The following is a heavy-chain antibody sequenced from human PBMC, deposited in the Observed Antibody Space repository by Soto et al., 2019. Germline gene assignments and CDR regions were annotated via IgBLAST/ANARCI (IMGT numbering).Heavy chain of an antibody. CDR3: ARVSVYDPDGEADK. V-gene: IGHV4-30-4*01. D-gene: IGHD5-12*01. Sequence: QVQLQESGPGLVKASQTLSLTCTLSGASVSSAEHYWSWIRQPPGKGLEWIGYTYYSGGSYYNSSLQLRVRISVDTSQTQFSLNLTSVTAADTDVDDCARVSVYDPDGEADKWGPGILVSVSS. CDR1: GASVSSAEHY. J-gene: IGHJ4*02. CDR2: TYYSGGS.